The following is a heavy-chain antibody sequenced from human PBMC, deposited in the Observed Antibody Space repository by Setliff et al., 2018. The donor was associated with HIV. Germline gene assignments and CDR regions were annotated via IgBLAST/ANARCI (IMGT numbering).Heavy chain of an antibody. CDR2: INQDGSEK. Sequence: PGGSLRLSCATSTFTFDSFSMTWVRQAPGKGLEWVANINQDGSEKNYLDSVKGRFAISKDFAKNSLYLQMNSLRDEDTAVYYCARDRGSGTCRGCDYMDVWGKGTTVTAP. CDR1: TFTFDSFS. D-gene: IGHD3-3*01. V-gene: IGHV3-7*01. J-gene: IGHJ6*03. CDR3: ARDRGSGTCRGCDYMDV.